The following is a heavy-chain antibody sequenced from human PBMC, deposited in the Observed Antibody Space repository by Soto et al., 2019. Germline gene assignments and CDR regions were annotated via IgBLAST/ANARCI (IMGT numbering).Heavy chain of an antibody. CDR3: ARGRYLDY. D-gene: IGHD1-26*01. V-gene: IGHV1-18*01. CDR1: SYTFTTYG. J-gene: IGHJ4*02. CDR2: ISAYNANT. Sequence: QVHLVQSGAEVKKPGASVKVSCKASSYTFTTYGIAWVRQAPGQGLEWMGWISAYNANTDYAQRLQGRVTITTDTSTSTAHMELRSLRSDDTAVYYCARGRYLDYWGQGTLVTVSS.